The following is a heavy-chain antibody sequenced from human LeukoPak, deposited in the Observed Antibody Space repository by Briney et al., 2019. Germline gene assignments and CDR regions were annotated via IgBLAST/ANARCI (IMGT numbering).Heavy chain of an antibody. CDR2: IRSKLYSHAP. CDR3: LRFPDSYNKGGY. D-gene: IGHD1-14*01. Sequence: GGSLTLSCVVSGFTFSDSAILWVRQAAGKGLEWLGRIRSKLYSHAPAYLASVNGRFTISRDDSKNTAYLQMNSLRTEDTAVYYCLRFPDSYNKGGYWGQGSLVTVSS. CDR1: GFTFSDSA. J-gene: IGHJ4*02. V-gene: IGHV3-73*01.